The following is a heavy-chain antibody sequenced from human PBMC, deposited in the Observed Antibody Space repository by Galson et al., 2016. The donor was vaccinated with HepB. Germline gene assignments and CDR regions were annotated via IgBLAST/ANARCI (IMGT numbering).Heavy chain of an antibody. CDR2: IYSGGRT. V-gene: IGHV3-53*01. J-gene: IGHJ5*02. CDR1: GFAVNSDY. D-gene: IGHD2-21*02. CDR3: ARGPTVTFYGGPTWFDL. Sequence: SLRLSCAVSGFAVNSDYMNWIRLAPGKGLEWISVIYSGGRTTYGDSVKGRFTISRDRSKNTLSLQMNSLRAEDTAVYYCARGPTVTFYGGPTWFDLWGQGTVVTVSS.